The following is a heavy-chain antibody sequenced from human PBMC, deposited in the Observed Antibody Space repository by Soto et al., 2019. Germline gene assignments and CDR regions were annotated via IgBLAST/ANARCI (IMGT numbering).Heavy chain of an antibody. Sequence: QVQLVESGGGVVQPGRSLRLSCAASGFTFSTYAMEWVRQAPGKGLEWVAVISYDGSSKYSADSVRGRFTISRDNSRNTLFLQMSSLRDEDTAVYYCARERGMYCSGGNCYSLDYWGQGTLVTVSS. CDR3: ARERGMYCSGGNCYSLDY. D-gene: IGHD2-15*01. CDR2: ISYDGSSK. J-gene: IGHJ4*02. V-gene: IGHV3-30-3*01. CDR1: GFTFSTYA.